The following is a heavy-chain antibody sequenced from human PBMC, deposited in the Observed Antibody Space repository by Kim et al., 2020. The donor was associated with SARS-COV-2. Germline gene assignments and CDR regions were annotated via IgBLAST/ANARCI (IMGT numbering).Heavy chain of an antibody. Sequence: ADSVQGRLTISRDNSKKPLYMQMNSLRAEDTAVYYCVRVLEGATSPFAYWGQGTLVTVSS. D-gene: IGHD1-26*01. V-gene: IGHV3-21*01. J-gene: IGHJ4*02. CDR3: VRVLEGATSPFAY.